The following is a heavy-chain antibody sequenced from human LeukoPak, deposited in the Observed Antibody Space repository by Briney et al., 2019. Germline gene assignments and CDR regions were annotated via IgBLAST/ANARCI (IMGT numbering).Heavy chain of an antibody. Sequence: GGSLRLSCAASGYTFSTYAMSWVRQAPGKGLEWVGRIKAKAHGGTIEYAAPVKGRFTISRDDSKNTLYLQMNSLKTEDTAVYYCTTDGVGVEGATYDNWGQGTLVSVSS. J-gene: IGHJ4*02. CDR3: TTDGVGVEGATYDN. V-gene: IGHV3-15*01. CDR1: GYTFSTYA. CDR2: IKAKAHGGTI. D-gene: IGHD1-26*01.